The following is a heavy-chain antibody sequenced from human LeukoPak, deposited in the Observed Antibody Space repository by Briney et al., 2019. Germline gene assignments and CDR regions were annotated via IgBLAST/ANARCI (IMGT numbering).Heavy chain of an antibody. CDR2: IWYDGTNK. V-gene: IGHV3-33*01. CDR1: GFTFSSYG. J-gene: IGHJ4*02. D-gene: IGHD3-22*01. Sequence: GGSLRLSCAGSGFTFSSYGMHWVRQAPGRGLEWVAVIWYDGTNKYYADSEKGRFTISRDNSKNTLYLQMNSLRAEDTAVYHCARLTYYYDSSGYYLFDYWGQGPLVTVSS. CDR3: ARLTYYYDSSGYYLFDY.